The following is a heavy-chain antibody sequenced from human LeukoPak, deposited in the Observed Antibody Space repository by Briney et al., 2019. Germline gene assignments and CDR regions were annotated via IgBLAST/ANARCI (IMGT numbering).Heavy chain of an antibody. CDR3: ARGYCSSTSCPYYYYYMDV. CDR1: GYTFTSYG. Sequence: ASVKVSCKASGYTFTSYGISWVRQAPGQGLEWMGWISAYNGNTNYAQKLQGRVTMTTDTSTSTAYMELRSLRSDDTAVYYCARGYCSSTSCPYYYYYMDVWGKGTTVTVSS. D-gene: IGHD2-2*01. J-gene: IGHJ6*03. V-gene: IGHV1-18*01. CDR2: ISAYNGNT.